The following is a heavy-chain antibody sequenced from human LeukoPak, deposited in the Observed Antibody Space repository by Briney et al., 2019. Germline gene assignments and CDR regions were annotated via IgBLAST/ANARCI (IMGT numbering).Heavy chain of an antibody. D-gene: IGHD3-16*01. CDR2: INGDGSEK. Sequence: GGSLRLSCAASGLTFNSHWMSWFRQAPGKGLEWVAMINGDGSEKNYVDSVKGLFTISRENAKNSLYLQMNNLRAEDMGVYYCVTGGGAYWGQGTLVTVS. CDR1: GLTFNSHW. CDR3: VTGGGAY. J-gene: IGHJ4*02. V-gene: IGHV3-7*01.